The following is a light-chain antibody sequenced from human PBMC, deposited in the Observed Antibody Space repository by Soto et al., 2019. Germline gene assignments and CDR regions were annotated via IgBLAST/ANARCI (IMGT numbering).Light chain of an antibody. CDR1: QSISSW. CDR2: DAS. CDR3: QQYDNLPIT. J-gene: IGKJ5*01. V-gene: IGKV1-33*01. Sequence: DIRMTQSPSILSSSVGDRVTITFRASQSISSWLAWYQQMPGKAPKLLIYDASNLETGVPSRFSGSGSGTDFSFTISSLQPEDIATYYCQQYDNLPITFGQGTRLEIK.